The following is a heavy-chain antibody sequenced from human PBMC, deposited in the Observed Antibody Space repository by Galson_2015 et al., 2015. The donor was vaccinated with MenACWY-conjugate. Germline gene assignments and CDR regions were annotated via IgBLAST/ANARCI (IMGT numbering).Heavy chain of an antibody. D-gene: IGHD3-22*01. CDR2: ISGSGGDI. V-gene: IGHV3-23*01. J-gene: IGHJ3*02. CDR3: AKGANYYDSSGKRYDAFDI. Sequence: SLRLSCAASGFTFSKWVMSWVRQAPGKGLEWVSGISGSGGDIDYADSVKGRFTISRDNSKNTVYLQMNSLRAEDTAVYHCAKGANYYDSSGKRYDAFDIWGQGTMVTVSS. CDR1: GFTFSKWV.